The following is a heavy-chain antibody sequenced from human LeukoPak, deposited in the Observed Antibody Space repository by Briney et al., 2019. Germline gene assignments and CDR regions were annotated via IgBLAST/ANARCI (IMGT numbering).Heavy chain of an antibody. CDR1: GYTFIGHY. CDR3: ARGRIHSWSDAFDI. V-gene: IGHV1-2*02. D-gene: IGHD5-18*01. Sequence: ASVKVSCKASGYTFIGHYMHWVREAPGQGLEWMGWINSNSGGTKYAQEFQGSVIMTRDTSISTAYMELSRLKSDDTAVYYCARGRIHSWSDAFDIWGQGTTVTVCS. J-gene: IGHJ3*02. CDR2: INSNSGGT.